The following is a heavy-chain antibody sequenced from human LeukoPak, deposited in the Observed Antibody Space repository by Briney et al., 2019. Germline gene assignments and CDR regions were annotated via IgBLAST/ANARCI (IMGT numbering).Heavy chain of an antibody. D-gene: IGHD3-22*01. CDR1: GFIFSNFG. CDR3: AKANGYYDY. CDR2: ISGGGDTT. V-gene: IGHV3-23*01. J-gene: IGHJ4*02. Sequence: QPGGSLRLSCAASGFIFSNFGMNWVRQAPGRGLEWVSGISGGGDTTYYAESVKGRFTISRDNSKNTLFLQMNSLSAEDTAVYYCAKANGYYDYWGQGTLVAVSS.